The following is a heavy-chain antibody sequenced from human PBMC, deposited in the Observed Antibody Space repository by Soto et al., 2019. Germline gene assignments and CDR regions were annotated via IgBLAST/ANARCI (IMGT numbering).Heavy chain of an antibody. V-gene: IGHV4-59*02. CDR2: IYYSGST. J-gene: IGHJ6*01. Sequence: PSETLALTCPISGGSGTSYNWSWILQPPGKGMEWSGYIYYSGSTSYHPSLKSRVTISVYTSKDRFSLKVISVTAADTAVYYCADVGYGSDYGMAIGGRGTTVTVSS. CDR3: ADVGYGSDYGMAI. CDR1: GGSGTSYN. D-gene: IGHD5-18*01.